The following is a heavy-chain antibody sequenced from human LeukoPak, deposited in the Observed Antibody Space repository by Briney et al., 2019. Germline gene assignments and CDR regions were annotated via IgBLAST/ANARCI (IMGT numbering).Heavy chain of an antibody. CDR3: ARGIIRSGLYYFDY. V-gene: IGHV3-53*01. D-gene: IGHD1-14*01. CDR1: GFTVSSNY. Sequence: AGSLRLSCAASGFTVSSNYMSWVRQAPGKGLEWVSVIYSGGSTYYADSVKGRFTISRDNSKNTLYLQMNSLRAEDTAVYYCARGIIRSGLYYFDYWGQGTLVTVSS. J-gene: IGHJ4*02. CDR2: IYSGGST.